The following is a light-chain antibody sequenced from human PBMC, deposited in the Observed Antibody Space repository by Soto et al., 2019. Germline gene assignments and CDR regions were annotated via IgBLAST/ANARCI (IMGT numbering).Light chain of an antibody. CDR1: SSNIGAGYD. CDR3: QSYDSSLSGSYV. V-gene: IGLV1-40*01. Sequence: QSPLTQPPSVSGAPGQMVTISCTGSSSNIGAGYDVHWYQQLPGTAPKLLIYGNSNRPSGVPDRFSGSKSGTSASLAITGLQAEDEADYYCQSYDSSLSGSYVFGTGTKVTVL. CDR2: GNS. J-gene: IGLJ1*01.